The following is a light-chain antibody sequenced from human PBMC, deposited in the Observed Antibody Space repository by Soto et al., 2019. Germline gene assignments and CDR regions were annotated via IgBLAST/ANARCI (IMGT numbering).Light chain of an antibody. CDR3: HHYGYGADT. CDR1: ESVRNNS. J-gene: IGKJ2*01. CDR2: GAS. Sequence: ELVLTQSPGTLSLSPGERATLSCRASESVRNNSLAWYQQHPGQAPRLLIFGASSRATGIPDGFTGSGSGADFSLTISRLEPEDSAVYFCHHYGYGADTFGQGTKLEIK. V-gene: IGKV3-20*01.